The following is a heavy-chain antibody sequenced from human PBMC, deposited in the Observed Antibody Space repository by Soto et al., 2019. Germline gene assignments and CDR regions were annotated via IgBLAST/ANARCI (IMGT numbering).Heavy chain of an antibody. CDR1: GYSFTSYW. D-gene: IGHD3-10*01. Sequence: GESLKISCKGSGYSFTSYWIGWVRQMPGKGLEWMGIIYPGDSDTRYSPSFQGQVTISADKSISTAYLQWSSLKASDTAMYYCARRGLYGSGSYLQFDPWGQGTLVTVSS. V-gene: IGHV5-51*01. J-gene: IGHJ5*02. CDR3: ARRGLYGSGSYLQFDP. CDR2: IYPGDSDT.